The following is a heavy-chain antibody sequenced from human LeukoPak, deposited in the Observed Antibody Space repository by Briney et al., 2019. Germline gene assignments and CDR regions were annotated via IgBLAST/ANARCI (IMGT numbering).Heavy chain of an antibody. CDR2: INHSGRT. CDR3: ARAPGYYYDSSGYYKRSRPYNWFDP. CDR1: GGSFSGYY. J-gene: IGHJ5*02. D-gene: IGHD3-22*01. V-gene: IGHV4-34*01. Sequence: PSETLSLTCAVYGGSFSGYYWSWIRQPPGKGLEWIGEINHSGRTNYNPSLKSRVTISVDTSKNQFSLKLSSVTAADTAVYYCARAPGYYYDSSGYYKRSRPYNWFDPWGQGTLVTVSS.